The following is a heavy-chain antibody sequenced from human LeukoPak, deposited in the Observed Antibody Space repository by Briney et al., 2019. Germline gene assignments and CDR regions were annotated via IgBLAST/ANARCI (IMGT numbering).Heavy chain of an antibody. V-gene: IGHV4-59*01. CDR1: GGSFSGYY. CDR3: ARESSGYRDY. D-gene: IGHD3-3*01. CDR2: IYYTGST. J-gene: IGHJ4*02. Sequence: RSSETLSLTCAVYGGSFSGYYWSWIRQPPGKGLEWIGFIYYTGSTNSNPSLKSRVTIAVDTSKNQFSLKLSSVTAADTAVYYCARESSGYRDYWGQGTLVTVSS.